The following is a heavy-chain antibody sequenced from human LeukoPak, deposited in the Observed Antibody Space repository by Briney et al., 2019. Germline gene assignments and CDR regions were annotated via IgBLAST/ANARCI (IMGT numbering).Heavy chain of an antibody. CDR3: ARGGFDWNEVSGRWFDP. D-gene: IGHD1-1*01. V-gene: IGHV4-39*07. Sequence: PSETLSLTCTVSGGSIRSSSYYWGWIRQPPGKGLEWIGSIYYSGSTYYNPSLKSRVTISVDTSKNQFSLKLSSVTAADTAVYYCARGGFDWNEVSGRWFDPWGQGTLVIVSS. CDR2: IYYSGST. J-gene: IGHJ5*02. CDR1: GGSIRSSSYY.